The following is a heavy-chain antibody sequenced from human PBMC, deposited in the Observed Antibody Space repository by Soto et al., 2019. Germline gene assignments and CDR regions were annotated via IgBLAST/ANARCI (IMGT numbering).Heavy chain of an antibody. Sequence: EVQLVESGGGLVQPGGSLRLSCAASGFTLSSYDIHWVRQATGEGLAWVSGIGSGGDTHYADSVKGRFIISRKDGKNSLYLQMHNLRVGDTAVYDCTRKTPPTGMEVWGQGATVTVSS. V-gene: IGHV3-13*01. D-gene: IGHD3-9*01. CDR2: IGSGGDT. J-gene: IGHJ6*02. CDR1: GFTLSSYD. CDR3: TRKTPPTGMEV.